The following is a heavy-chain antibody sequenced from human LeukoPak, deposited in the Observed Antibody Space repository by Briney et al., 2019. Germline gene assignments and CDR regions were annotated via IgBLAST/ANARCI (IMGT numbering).Heavy chain of an antibody. CDR3: ARDYSGLDY. V-gene: IGHV4-59*01. CDR2: INYSGST. D-gene: IGHD4-11*01. J-gene: IGHJ4*02. CDR1: GGSISSYY. Sequence: SETLSLTCTVSGGSISSYYWSWIRQPPGKGLEWIGYINYSGSTNYNPSLKSRVTMSVDTSKNQFSLKLSSVTAADTAVYYCARDYSGLDYWGQGTLVTVSS.